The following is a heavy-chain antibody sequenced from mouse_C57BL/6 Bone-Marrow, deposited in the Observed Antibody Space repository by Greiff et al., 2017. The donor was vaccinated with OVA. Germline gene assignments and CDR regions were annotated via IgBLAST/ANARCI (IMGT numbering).Heavy chain of an antibody. CDR1: GYTFTSYW. Sequence: QVQLPGAELVRPGSSVKLSCKASGYTFTSYWMDWVKQRPGQGLEWIGNIYPSDSETHYTQKFKDKATLTVDKSSSTAYMQLSSLTSEDAAVYYCARGGYDVGAMDYWGQGTSVTVSS. D-gene: IGHD2-2*01. CDR3: ARGGYDVGAMDY. J-gene: IGHJ4*01. CDR2: IYPSDSET. V-gene: IGHV1-61*01.